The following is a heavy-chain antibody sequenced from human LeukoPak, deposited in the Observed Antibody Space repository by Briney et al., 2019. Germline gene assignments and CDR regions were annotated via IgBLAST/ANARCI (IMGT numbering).Heavy chain of an antibody. J-gene: IGHJ4*02. CDR1: GYTFSSYH. CDR3: ARAWESIAGYYFDY. Sequence: GASVKVSGKASGYTFSSYHIHWVRQAPGQGLEWMGKINPSLNPGPEITTYAQKLQGRVTMTRDTSTSTVFMELSSLRSEDTAVYYCARAWESIAGYYFDYWGQGTLVTVSS. D-gene: IGHD6-13*01. CDR2: INPSLNPGPEIT. V-gene: IGHV1-46*04.